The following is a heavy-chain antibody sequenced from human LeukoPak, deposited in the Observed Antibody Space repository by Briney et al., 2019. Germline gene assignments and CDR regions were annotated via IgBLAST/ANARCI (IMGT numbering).Heavy chain of an antibody. CDR2: MNPNSGNT. J-gene: IGHJ6*03. Sequence: ASVKVSCKASGYTFTSYDINWVRQATGQGLEWMGWMNPNSGNTGYAQKFQGRVTMTRNTSISTAYMELSSLRSEDTAVYYCARDACSSTSCYGYYGSGSYVYYMDVWGKGTTVTISS. CDR3: ARDACSSTSCYGYYGSGSYVYYMDV. CDR1: GYTFTSYD. D-gene: IGHD2-2*01. V-gene: IGHV1-8*01.